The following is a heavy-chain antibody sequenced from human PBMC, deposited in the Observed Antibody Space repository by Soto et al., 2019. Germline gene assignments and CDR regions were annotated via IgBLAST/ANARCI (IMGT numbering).Heavy chain of an antibody. V-gene: IGHV2-5*01. J-gene: IGHJ4*02. CDR2: IYWNDDK. CDR1: GFSLSTSGVG. D-gene: IGHD2-15*01. CDR3: ALSMGLSGYCSGGSCSLDY. Sequence: QITLKESGPTLVNPTQTLTLTCTFSGFSLSTSGVGVGWIRQPPGKALEWLALIYWNDDKRYSPSLKSRLTITKDTSKNQVVLTMINMDPVDTATYYCALSMGLSGYCSGGSCSLDYWGQGTLVTVSS.